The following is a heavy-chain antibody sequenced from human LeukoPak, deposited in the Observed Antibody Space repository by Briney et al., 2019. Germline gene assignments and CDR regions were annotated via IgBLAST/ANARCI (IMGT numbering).Heavy chain of an antibody. Sequence: ASVKVSCKASGYTFTGYYMHWVRQAPGQGLEWMGWINPNSGGTNYAQKFQGRVTMTRDTSTSTVYMELSSLRSEDTAVYYCARPSYGDYYYYGMDVWGQGTTVTVSS. CDR3: ARPSYGDYYYYGMDV. D-gene: IGHD4-17*01. V-gene: IGHV1-2*02. CDR1: GYTFTGYY. J-gene: IGHJ6*02. CDR2: INPNSGGT.